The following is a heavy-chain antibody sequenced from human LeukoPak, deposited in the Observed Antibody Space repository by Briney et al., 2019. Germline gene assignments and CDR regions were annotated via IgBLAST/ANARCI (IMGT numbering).Heavy chain of an antibody. Sequence: PSETLSLTCTVSGGSISSCSYYWSWIRQPAGKGLEWIGRIYTSGSTNYNPSLKSRVPISVDTSKNQFSLKLSSVTAADTAVYYCARGPAIVGARYDYWGQGTLVTVSS. CDR2: IYTSGST. V-gene: IGHV4-61*02. J-gene: IGHJ4*02. CDR3: ARGPAIVGARYDY. D-gene: IGHD1-26*01. CDR1: GGSISSCSYY.